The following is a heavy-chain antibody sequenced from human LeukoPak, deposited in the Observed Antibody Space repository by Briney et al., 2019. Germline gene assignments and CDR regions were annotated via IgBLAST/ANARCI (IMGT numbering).Heavy chain of an antibody. V-gene: IGHV1-8*03. CDR2: MNPNSGNT. J-gene: IGHJ5*02. CDR3: ARAPRITMVRGVIYWFDP. Sequence: AASVKVSXKASGYTFTSYDINWVRQATGQGLEWIGWMNPNSGNTGYAQKFQGRVTITRNTSISTAYMELSSLRSEDTAVYYCARAPRITMVRGVIYWFDPWGQGTLVTVSS. CDR1: GYTFTSYD. D-gene: IGHD3-10*01.